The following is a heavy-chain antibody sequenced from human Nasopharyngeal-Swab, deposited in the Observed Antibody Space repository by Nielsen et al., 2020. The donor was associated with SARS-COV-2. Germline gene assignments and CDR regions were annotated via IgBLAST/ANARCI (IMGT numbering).Heavy chain of an antibody. CDR3: ARGIGWFPD. V-gene: IGHV3-7*01. CDR1: GFTFRSHW. CDR2: IKQDGSEK. D-gene: IGHD6-19*01. J-gene: IGHJ4*02. Sequence: GSLRLSCAASGFTFRSHWMTWVRQAPGKGLEWVANIKQDGSEKEYVDSVKGRFTISRDNAQNSVYLQMNSVRVDDTAVYYCARGIGWFPDWGQGTLVTVLS.